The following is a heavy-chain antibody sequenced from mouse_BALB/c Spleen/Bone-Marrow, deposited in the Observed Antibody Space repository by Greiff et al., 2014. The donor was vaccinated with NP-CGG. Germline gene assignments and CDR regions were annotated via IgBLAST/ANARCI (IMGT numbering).Heavy chain of an antibody. CDR2: ISSGSSSI. V-gene: IGHV5-17*02. J-gene: IGHJ4*01. CDR3: TRWGYAGDYYAMDY. D-gene: IGHD2-14*01. Sequence: EVHLVESGGGLVQPGGSRKLSCAASGFTFSSFGMHWVRQAPEKGLEWVAYISSGSSSIYYTDTVKGRFTISRDNPKSTLFLQMTSLRSEDTAIYYCTRWGYAGDYYAMDYWGQGTSVTVSS. CDR1: GFTFSSFG.